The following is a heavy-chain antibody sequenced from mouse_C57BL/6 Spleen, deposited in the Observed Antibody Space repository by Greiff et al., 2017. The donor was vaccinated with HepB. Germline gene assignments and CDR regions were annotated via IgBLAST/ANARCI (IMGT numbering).Heavy chain of an antibody. V-gene: IGHV1-55*01. CDR2: IYPGSGST. Sequence: QVQLKQSGAELVKPGASVKMSCKASGYTFTSYWITWVKQRPGQGLEWIGDIYPGSGSTNYNEKFKSKATLTVDTSSSTAYMQLSSLTSEDSAVYYCAREEDGYDAMDYWGQGTSVTVSS. J-gene: IGHJ4*01. CDR1: GYTFTSYW. CDR3: AREEDGYDAMDY.